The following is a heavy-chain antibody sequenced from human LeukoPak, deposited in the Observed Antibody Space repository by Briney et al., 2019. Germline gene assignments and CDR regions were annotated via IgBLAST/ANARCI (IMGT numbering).Heavy chain of an antibody. J-gene: IGHJ6*03. D-gene: IGHD4-17*01. Sequence: GGSLRLSCAASGFTFSSYEMNWVRQAQGKGVEWVSYISSSGSTIYYADSVKGRFTISRDNAKNSLYLQMNSLRAEDTAVYYCARSVQPFYYYYMDVWGKGTTVTVSS. V-gene: IGHV3-48*03. CDR3: ARSVQPFYYYYMDV. CDR2: ISSSGSTI. CDR1: GFTFSSYE.